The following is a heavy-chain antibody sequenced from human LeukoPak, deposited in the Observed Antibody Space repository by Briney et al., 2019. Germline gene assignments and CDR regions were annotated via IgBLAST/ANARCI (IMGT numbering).Heavy chain of an antibody. V-gene: IGHV4-34*09. CDR1: GGSFSGFY. J-gene: IGHJ5*02. Sequence: PSETLSLTCAVYGGSFSGFYWSWLRQPPGKGLEWIGYIYYSGSTYYNPSLKSRVTISLDTSKNQFSLKLSSVTAADTAVYYCASGRMDWFDPWGQGTLVTVSS. CDR2: IYYSGST. D-gene: IGHD1-14*01. CDR3: ASGRMDWFDP.